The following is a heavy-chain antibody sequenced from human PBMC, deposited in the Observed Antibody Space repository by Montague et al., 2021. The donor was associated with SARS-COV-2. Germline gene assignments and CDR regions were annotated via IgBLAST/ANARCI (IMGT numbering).Heavy chain of an antibody. V-gene: IGHV3-15*01. Sequence: ETLSLTCVVSGDSISTDNWWTWVRQAPGKGLEWVGRIKSKTDGGTTDYAAPVKGRFTISSDDSKNTLYLQMNSLKTEDTAVYYCTTESIYGDYGVVLGNGFDHWGQGTLVTVSS. CDR2: IKSKTDGGTT. J-gene: IGHJ5*02. CDR3: TTESIYGDYGVVLGNGFDH. D-gene: IGHD4-17*01. CDR1: GDSISTDNW.